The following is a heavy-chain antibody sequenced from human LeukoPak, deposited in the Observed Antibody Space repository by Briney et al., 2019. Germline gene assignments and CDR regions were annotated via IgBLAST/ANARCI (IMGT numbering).Heavy chain of an antibody. Sequence: SETLSLTCTASGGSISSYYWSWIRQPAGKGLVWIERIYTSGSTNYNPSLKSRVTMSVDTSKTQFSLKLSSVTAADTAVYYCARGTLNWFDPWGQGTLVTVSS. CDR2: IYTSGST. CDR3: ARGTLNWFDP. V-gene: IGHV4-4*07. J-gene: IGHJ5*02. CDR1: GGSISSYY.